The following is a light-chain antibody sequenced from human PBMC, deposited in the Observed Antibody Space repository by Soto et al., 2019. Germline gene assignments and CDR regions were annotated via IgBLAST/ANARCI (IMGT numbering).Light chain of an antibody. Sequence: VLTQSPGTLPLSPGERPTLSCRASHSLSPDYLCYPLHKAGPAPSLXXXXXXXSATXIPDRFSGSGSGTDFTLTISRLEPEDVAVYYCQQYNTSPRTFGQGTKVDIK. CDR3: QQYNTSPRT. CDR2: XXX. V-gene: IGKV3-20*01. CDR1: HSLSPDY. J-gene: IGKJ1*01.